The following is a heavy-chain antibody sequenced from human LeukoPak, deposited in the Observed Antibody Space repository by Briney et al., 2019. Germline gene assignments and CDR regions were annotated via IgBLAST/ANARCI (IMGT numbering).Heavy chain of an antibody. CDR2: ISGSGSTT. CDR1: GFTFSDYY. CDR3: ARSNYYDGGGYYSTNYYYYMDV. D-gene: IGHD3-22*01. V-gene: IGHV3-11*01. J-gene: IGHJ6*03. Sequence: GGSLRLSCAASGFTFSDYYTSWIRQSPGKGLEWVSYISGSGSTTYYADSVKGRFTISRDNAKSSLYLQVNTLRAEDTAVYYCARSNYYDGGGYYSTNYYYYMDVWGKGTTVTVSS.